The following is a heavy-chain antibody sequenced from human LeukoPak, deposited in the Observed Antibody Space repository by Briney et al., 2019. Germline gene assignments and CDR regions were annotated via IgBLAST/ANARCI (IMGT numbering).Heavy chain of an antibody. V-gene: IGHV3-23*01. CDR3: AKNYYDRRGPYSWVFDY. CDR2: IFGGGGAA. D-gene: IGHD3-22*01. J-gene: IGHJ4*02. Sequence: GGSLRLSCPVSGFTFSDYAMTWVRQAPGKGLEWVSSIFGGGGAALYADSVRGRFTIFRDDSKSTLFLQMHSLRAEDTAIYYCAKNYYDRRGPYSWVFDYWGQGTLVTVSS. CDR1: GFTFSDYA.